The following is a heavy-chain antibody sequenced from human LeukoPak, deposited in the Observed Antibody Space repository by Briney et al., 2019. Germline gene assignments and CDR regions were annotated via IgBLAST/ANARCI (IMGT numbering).Heavy chain of an antibody. CDR1: GFTFSSYA. V-gene: IGHV3-30*04. CDR3: ARYRSSWYRYYYGMDV. D-gene: IGHD6-13*01. Sequence: PGGSLRLSCAASGFTFSSYAMHWVRQAPGKGLEWVAVISYDGSNKYYADSVKGRFTISRDNSKNTLYLQMNSLRAEDTAVYYCARYRSSWYRYYYGMDVWGQGTTVTVSS. CDR2: ISYDGSNK. J-gene: IGHJ6*02.